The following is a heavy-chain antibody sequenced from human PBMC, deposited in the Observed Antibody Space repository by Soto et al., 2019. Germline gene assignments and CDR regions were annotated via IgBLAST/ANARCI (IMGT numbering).Heavy chain of an antibody. Sequence: QVQLVQSGAEVKKPGSSVKVSCKASGGTFSSYAITWVRQAPGQGLEWMGGIIPIFGTADYAQNFQGRVTITADESTSTAYMELRSLRSEDTAVYYCARYRYCSGGSCYYYNGMDVWGQGTTVTVSS. CDR2: IIPIFGTA. J-gene: IGHJ6*02. D-gene: IGHD2-15*01. V-gene: IGHV1-69*12. CDR3: ARYRYCSGGSCYYYNGMDV. CDR1: GGTFSSYA.